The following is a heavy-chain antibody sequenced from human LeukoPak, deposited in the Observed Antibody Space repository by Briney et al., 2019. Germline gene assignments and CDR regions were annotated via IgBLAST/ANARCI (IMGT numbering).Heavy chain of an antibody. CDR2: INPNSGNT. J-gene: IGHJ4*02. CDR3: ARGGYYDSTGYYWNLFDY. CDR1: GYTFTSYD. V-gene: IGHV1-8*01. D-gene: IGHD3-22*01. Sequence: ASVKVSCKASGYTFTSYDINWVRQATGQGLEWMGWINPNSGNTGYAQKFQGRVTMTRNTSISTAYMELSSLRSEDTAVYYCARGGYYDSTGYYWNLFDYWRQGTLVTVSS.